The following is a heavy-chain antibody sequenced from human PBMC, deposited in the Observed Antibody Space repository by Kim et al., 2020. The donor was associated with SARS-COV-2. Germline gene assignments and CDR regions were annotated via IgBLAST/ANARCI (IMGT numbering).Heavy chain of an antibody. CDR3: ARGRHYFDY. J-gene: IGHJ4*02. CDR1: GFTFSSDD. CDR2: ISGSGGYT. V-gene: IGHV3-21*01. Sequence: GGSLRLSCAASGFTFSSDDMNWVRQAPGKGLEWVSSISGSGGYTSYAESLRGRFTISRDNAQKSLYLQMNSLRAEDTAIYYCARGRHYFDYWGQGTLV.